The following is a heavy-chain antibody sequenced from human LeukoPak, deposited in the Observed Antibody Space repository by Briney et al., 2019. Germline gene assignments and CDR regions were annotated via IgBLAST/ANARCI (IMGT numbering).Heavy chain of an antibody. CDR1: GGTFSSYA. J-gene: IGHJ5*02. CDR2: IIPIFGTA. V-gene: IGHV1-69*01. CDR3: ARAGAEGEFDP. Sequence: ASVKVSCKXSGGTFSSYAVSWVRQAPGQGLEWMGGIIPIFGTANYAQKFQGRVTITADESTSTAYMELSSLRSEDTAVYYCARAGAEGEFDPWGQGTLVTVSS. D-gene: IGHD1-14*01.